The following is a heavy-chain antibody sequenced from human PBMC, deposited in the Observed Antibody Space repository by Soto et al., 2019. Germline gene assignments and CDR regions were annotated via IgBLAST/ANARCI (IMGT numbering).Heavy chain of an antibody. D-gene: IGHD3-9*01. CDR3: AGSFSLYYDILTGYYL. CDR2: ISSSSSYT. CDR1: GFTFSDYY. Sequence: PGESLRLSCAASGFTFSDYYMSWIRQAPGKRLERVSYISSSSSYTNYADSVKGRFTISRDNAKNSLYLQMNSLRAEDTSVYYCAGSFSLYYDILTGYYLWGQGTLVTVSS. J-gene: IGHJ5*02. V-gene: IGHV3-11*03.